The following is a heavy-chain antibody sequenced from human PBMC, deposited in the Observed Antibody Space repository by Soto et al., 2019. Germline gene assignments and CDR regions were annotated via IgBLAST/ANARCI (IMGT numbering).Heavy chain of an antibody. J-gene: IGHJ4*02. V-gene: IGHV4-39*01. CDR3: ARWEYCSSTSCPPGLYYFDY. CDR2: IYYSGST. D-gene: IGHD2-2*01. CDR1: GGSISSSSYY. Sequence: QLQLQESGPGLVKPSETLSLTCTVSGGSISSSSYYWGWIRQPPGKGLEWIGSIYYSGSTYYTPSLQSRVTISVDTSKNQFSLKLSSVTAADTAVYYCARWEYCSSTSCPPGLYYFDYWGQGTLVTVSS.